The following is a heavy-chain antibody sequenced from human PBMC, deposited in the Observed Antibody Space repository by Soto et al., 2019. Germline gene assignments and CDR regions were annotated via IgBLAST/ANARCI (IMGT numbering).Heavy chain of an antibody. Sequence: GGSLRLSCAASGFTFSTYAMSWVRQAPGKGLEWVSTISGGGTSTYYADSVKGRFTISRDNYKKTLFLRMNSLRAEDTAEYYCAKGYCSSASCSSMDGMDVWGQGTTVTVSS. CDR1: GFTFSTYA. V-gene: IGHV3-23*01. D-gene: IGHD2-2*01. CDR3: AKGYCSSASCSSMDGMDV. J-gene: IGHJ6*02. CDR2: ISGGGTST.